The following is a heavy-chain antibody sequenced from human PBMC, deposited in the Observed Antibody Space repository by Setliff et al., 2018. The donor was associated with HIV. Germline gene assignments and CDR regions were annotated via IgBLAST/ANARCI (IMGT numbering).Heavy chain of an antibody. CDR1: GYTFTGYY. Sequence: ASVKVSCKASGYTFTGYYMHWVRQAPGQGLEWMGRINPNSGDTNYAQRFQGRVTMTRDTSISTAYMELTRLRSDDAAVYYCARDPGYKSTWYGVFDIWGQGTMVT. V-gene: IGHV1-2*06. J-gene: IGHJ3*02. CDR3: ARDPGYKSTWYGVFDI. D-gene: IGHD6-13*01. CDR2: INPNSGDT.